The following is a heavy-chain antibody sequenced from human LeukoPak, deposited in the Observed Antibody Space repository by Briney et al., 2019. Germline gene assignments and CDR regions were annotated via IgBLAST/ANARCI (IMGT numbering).Heavy chain of an antibody. CDR1: GGSISSYY. D-gene: IGHD6-13*01. J-gene: IGHJ4*02. V-gene: IGHV4-59*01. Sequence: PTETLSLTCTVSGGSISSYYWSWIRQPPGKGLEWIGYIYYSGSTNYNPSLKSRVTISVDTSKNQFSLKLSSVTAADTAVYYCARANGIAPAGSLDYWGQGTLVTVSS. CDR3: ARANGIAPAGSLDY. CDR2: IYYSGST.